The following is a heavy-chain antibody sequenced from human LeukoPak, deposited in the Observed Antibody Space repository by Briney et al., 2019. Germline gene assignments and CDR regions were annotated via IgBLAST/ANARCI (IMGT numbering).Heavy chain of an antibody. Sequence: GESLKISCKGSGYSFTSYWIGWVRQMPGKGLEWMGIIYPGDSDTRYSPSFQGQVTISADKSISTAYLQWSSLKASDTAMYYCARYPSIPPSYYDSSGYYRPADVWGQGTTVTVSS. V-gene: IGHV5-51*01. CDR2: IYPGDSDT. CDR1: GYSFTSYW. J-gene: IGHJ6*02. CDR3: ARYPSIPPSYYDSSGYYRPADV. D-gene: IGHD3-22*01.